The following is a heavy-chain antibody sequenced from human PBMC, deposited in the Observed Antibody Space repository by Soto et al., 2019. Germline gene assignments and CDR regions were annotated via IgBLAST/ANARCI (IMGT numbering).Heavy chain of an antibody. CDR1: GYTFTGYD. Sequence: ASVKVSCKASGYTFTGYDMHWVRQAPGQGLEWMGGIIPICGTANYAQKFQGRVTITADESTSTAYMELSSLRSEDTAVYYCARAGSNYAYYYYYYGMDVWGQGTTVTVSS. CDR3: ARAGSNYAYYYYYYGMDV. V-gene: IGHV1-69*13. D-gene: IGHD4-4*01. J-gene: IGHJ6*02. CDR2: IIPICGTA.